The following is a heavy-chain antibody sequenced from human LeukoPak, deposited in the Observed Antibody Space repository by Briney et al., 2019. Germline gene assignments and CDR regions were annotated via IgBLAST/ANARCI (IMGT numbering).Heavy chain of an antibody. CDR2: IYYSGST. D-gene: IGHD3-9*01. J-gene: IGHJ6*03. CDR3: ATVPGYYDILTGYYYYMDV. CDR1: GGSISSYY. Sequence: PSETLSLTCTVSGGSISSYYWSWIRQPPGKGLEWIGYIYYSGSTNYNPSLKSRVTISVDTSKNQFSLKLSSVTAADTAVYYCATVPGYYDILTGYYYYMDVWGKGTTVTVSS. V-gene: IGHV4-59*01.